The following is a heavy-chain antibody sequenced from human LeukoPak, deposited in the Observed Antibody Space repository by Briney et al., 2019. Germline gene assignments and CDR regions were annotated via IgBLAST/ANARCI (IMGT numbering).Heavy chain of an antibody. CDR2: ISAYNGNT. J-gene: IGHJ6*02. Sequence: ASVKVSCKASGYTFTSYGISWVRQAPGQGLEWMGWISAYNGNTNYAQKLQGRVTTTTDTSTSTAYMELRSLRSDDTAVYYCARGGVVVVPAASKTSDYYGMDVWGQGTTVTVSS. D-gene: IGHD2-2*01. CDR3: ARGGVVVVPAASKTSDYYGMDV. CDR1: GYTFTSYG. V-gene: IGHV1-18*01.